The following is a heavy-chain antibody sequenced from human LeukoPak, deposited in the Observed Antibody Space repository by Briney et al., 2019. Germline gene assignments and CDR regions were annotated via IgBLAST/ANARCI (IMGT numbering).Heavy chain of an antibody. J-gene: IGHJ4*02. CDR2: IRYDGSNK. V-gene: IGHV3-30*02. CDR3: AKDRVSSWPTYYCDF. Sequence: RGSLRLSCAASGFTFSSYGMHWVRQAPGKGLEWVAFIRYDGSNKYYADSVKGRFTISRDNSKNTLYLQMNSLRAEDTAIYYCAKDRVSSWPTYYCDFWGQGTLVTVSS. CDR1: GFTFSSYG. D-gene: IGHD6-13*01.